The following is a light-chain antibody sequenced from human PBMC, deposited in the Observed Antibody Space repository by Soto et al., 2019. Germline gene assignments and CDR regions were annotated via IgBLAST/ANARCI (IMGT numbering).Light chain of an antibody. CDR2: EVV. CDR1: KNDIGVYDF. V-gene: IGLV2-8*01. J-gene: IGLJ1*01. Sequence: QSVLTQPPSASGSPGQSVAISCTGTKNDIGVYDFVSWYQHHPGKAPRLIIYEVVQRPSGVPDRFSGSKSGNTASLTVSGLQAADEGDYFCKSYAGSNTYVFGSGTKVTAL. CDR3: KSYAGSNTYV.